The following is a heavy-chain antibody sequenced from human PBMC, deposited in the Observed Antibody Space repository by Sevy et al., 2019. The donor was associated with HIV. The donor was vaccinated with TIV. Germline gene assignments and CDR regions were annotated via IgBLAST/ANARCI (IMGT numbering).Heavy chain of an antibody. J-gene: IGHJ6*02. D-gene: IGHD6-13*01. CDR1: GFTFSSYA. V-gene: IGHV3-23*01. Sequence: PGGSLRLSCAASGFTFSSYAMSWVRQAPGKGLEWVSAISGSGGSTYYADSVKGRFTISRDNSKNTLYLQMNSLRAEDTAVYYCAKGLSSSWYLYYYGMDVWGQGTTVTVSS. CDR3: AKGLSSSWYLYYYGMDV. CDR2: ISGSGGST.